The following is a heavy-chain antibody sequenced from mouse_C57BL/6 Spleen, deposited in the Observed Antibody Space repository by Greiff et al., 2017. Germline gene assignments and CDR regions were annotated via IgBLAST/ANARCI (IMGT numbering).Heavy chain of an antibody. D-gene: IGHD3-2*02. CDR2: IDPSDSET. Sequence: VQLQQPGAELVRPGSSVKLSCKASGYTFTSYWLHWVKQRPIQGLEWIGNIDPSDSETNYNQKFKDKATLTVDKSSSTAYMQLSSLTSEDSAVDYCERLLDSTGYGGDGGQGTTLTVSA. CDR1: GYTFTSYW. CDR3: ERLLDSTGYGGD. V-gene: IGHV1-52*01. J-gene: IGHJ2*01.